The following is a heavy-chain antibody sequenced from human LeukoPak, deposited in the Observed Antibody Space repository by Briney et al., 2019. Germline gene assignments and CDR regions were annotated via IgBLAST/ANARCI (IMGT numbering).Heavy chain of an antibody. CDR1: GFTFSSYS. CDR2: ISSSSSYI. Sequence: GGSLRLSCAASGFTFSSYSMNWVRQAPGKGLEWVSSISSSSSYIYYTDSVKGRFTISRDNAKKSLYLQMNSLRAEDTAVYYCARESRGYDILTGKYHRGYYSYYMDVWGKGTTVTVFS. V-gene: IGHV3-21*01. J-gene: IGHJ6*03. D-gene: IGHD3-9*01. CDR3: ARESRGYDILTGKYHRGYYSYYMDV.